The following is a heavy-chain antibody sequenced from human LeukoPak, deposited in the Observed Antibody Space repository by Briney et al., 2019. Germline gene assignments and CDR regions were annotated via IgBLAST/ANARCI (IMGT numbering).Heavy chain of an antibody. J-gene: IGHJ6*02. CDR3: ARGDYSGYVYYYYYGMDV. CDR2: IIPIFGTA. CDR1: GGTFSSYA. D-gene: IGHD5-12*01. Sequence: SVEVSCKASGGTFSSYAISWVRQAPGQGLEWMGGIIPIFGTANYAQKFQGRVTITADESTSTAYMELSSLRSEDTAVYYCARGDYSGYVYYYYYGMDVWGQGTTVTVSS. V-gene: IGHV1-69*13.